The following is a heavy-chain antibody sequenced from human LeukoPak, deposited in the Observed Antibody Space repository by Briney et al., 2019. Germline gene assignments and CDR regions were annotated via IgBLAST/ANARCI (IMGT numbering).Heavy chain of an antibody. Sequence: PGRSLRLSCAASGFTFNDYAMHWVRQAPGKGLEWVGRIKSKTDGGTTDYAAPVKGRFTISRDDSKSTLYLQMNSLKTEDTAVYYCTTGPVSSSWWELIEPNWFDPWGQGTLVTVSS. D-gene: IGHD6-13*01. J-gene: IGHJ5*02. CDR3: TTGPVSSSWWELIEPNWFDP. CDR1: GFTFNDYA. CDR2: IKSKTDGGTT. V-gene: IGHV3-15*01.